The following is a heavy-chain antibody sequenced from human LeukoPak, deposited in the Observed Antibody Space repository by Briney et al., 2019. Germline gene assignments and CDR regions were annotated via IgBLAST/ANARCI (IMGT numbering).Heavy chain of an antibody. Sequence: SETLSLTCTVSGGSISSSSYYWGWIRQPPGKGLEWIGSIYYSGSTYYNPSLKRRVTISVDTSKNQFSLKLSSVTAADTAVYYCARQSGYRNDAFDIWGQGTMVTVSS. D-gene: IGHD1-14*01. CDR2: IYYSGST. CDR1: GGSISSSSYY. J-gene: IGHJ3*02. V-gene: IGHV4-39*01. CDR3: ARQSGYRNDAFDI.